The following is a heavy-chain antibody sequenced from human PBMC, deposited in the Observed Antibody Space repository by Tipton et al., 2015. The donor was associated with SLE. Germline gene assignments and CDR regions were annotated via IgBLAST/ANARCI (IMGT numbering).Heavy chain of an antibody. J-gene: IGHJ4*02. CDR1: GTTFSSNA. V-gene: IGHV3-23*01. CDR3: AKNRGAAPWYPFDY. Sequence: SLRLSCAASGTTFSSNAMTWVRQAPGKGLEWVSSISGRADFTYYADSVKGRFTISRANSKNTLFLQMNSLRAEDTAIYYCAKNRGAAPWYPFDYWGQGTLVTVSS. D-gene: IGHD6-13*01. CDR2: ISGRADFT.